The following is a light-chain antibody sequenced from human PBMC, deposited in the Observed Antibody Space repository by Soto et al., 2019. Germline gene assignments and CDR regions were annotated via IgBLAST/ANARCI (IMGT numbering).Light chain of an antibody. CDR2: AAS. CDR3: QLYGGSHMFS. Sequence: TQSPSPLSASVGDRVTITCRASQSISSSYLAWYQQKPGQSPRLLIYAASSRATGIPDRFSGSGSGTDFTLTISRLEPEDFAVYYCQLYGGSHMFSFGQGTKLEIK. CDR1: QSISSSY. V-gene: IGKV3-20*01. J-gene: IGKJ2*01.